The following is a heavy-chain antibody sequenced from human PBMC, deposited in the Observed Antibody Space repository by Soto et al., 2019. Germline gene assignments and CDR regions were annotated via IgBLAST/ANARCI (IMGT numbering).Heavy chain of an antibody. D-gene: IGHD2-2*01. V-gene: IGHV4-34*01. CDR1: GGSLSGYY. CDR2: INRGGIT. Sequence: SETLSLTCAVYGGSLSGYYWTWIRQPPGKGLEWIGEINRGGITNYNPSVKSRLTISLDTPQKQVSLELTSVTAADTAVYSCARVVIGMAIKSIDSGGRGSLVTVPS. J-gene: IGHJ4*02. CDR3: ARVVIGMAIKSIDS.